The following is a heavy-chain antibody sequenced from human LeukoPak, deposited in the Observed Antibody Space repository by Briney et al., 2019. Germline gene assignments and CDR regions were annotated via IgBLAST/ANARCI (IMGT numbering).Heavy chain of an antibody. CDR3: ARVTTTDSSSWYSPWGMDV. J-gene: IGHJ6*04. CDR1: GYTFTSYA. D-gene: IGHD6-13*01. V-gene: IGHV7-4-1*01. CDR2: INTNTGNP. Sequence: ASVKVSCKASGYTFTSYAMNWVRQAPGQGLEWMGWINTNTGNPTYAQGFTGRFVFSLDTSVSTAYLQICSLKAEDTAVYYCARVTTTDSSSWYSPWGMDVWGEGTTVTVSS.